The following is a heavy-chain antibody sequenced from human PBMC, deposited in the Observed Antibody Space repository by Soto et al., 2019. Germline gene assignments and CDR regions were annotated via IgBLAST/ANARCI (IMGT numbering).Heavy chain of an antibody. V-gene: IGHV3-23*01. CDR1: GFTFSSYA. CDR2: ISGSGGST. CDR3: AKESSGWYLSRVDY. D-gene: IGHD6-19*01. Sequence: WGSLRLSCAASGFTFSSYAMSGVRQAPGKGLEWVSAISGSGGSTYYADSVKGRFTISRDNSKNTLYLQMNSLRAEDTAVYYCAKESSGWYLSRVDYWGQGTLVTVSS. J-gene: IGHJ4*02.